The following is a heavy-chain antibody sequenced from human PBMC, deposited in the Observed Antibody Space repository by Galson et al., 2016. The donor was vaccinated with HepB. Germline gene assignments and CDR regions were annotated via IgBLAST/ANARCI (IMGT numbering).Heavy chain of an antibody. J-gene: IGHJ4*02. CDR2: ISGSGGGI. CDR3: AKGPPNLAY. V-gene: IGHV3-23*01. CDR1: GFTFSNFA. Sequence: SLRLSCAASGFTFSNFAMTWVRQAPGKGLEWVSLISGSGGGIYYADAVKGRVTISRDNSKNTLYLQMNSLRADDTAVYYFAKGPPNLAYWGQGALVTVSS.